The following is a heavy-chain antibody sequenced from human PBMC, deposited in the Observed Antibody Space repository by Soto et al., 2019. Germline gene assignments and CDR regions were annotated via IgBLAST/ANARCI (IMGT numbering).Heavy chain of an antibody. D-gene: IGHD2-2*02. Sequence: SVKVSCKASGGTFSSYAISWVRQAPGQGLEWMGGIIPIFGTANYAQKFQGRVTITADESTSTAYMELSSLRSEDTAVYYCAIDCSSTSCYSDGYYYYGMDVWGQGTTVTVSS. J-gene: IGHJ6*02. V-gene: IGHV1-69*13. CDR3: AIDCSSTSCYSDGYYYYGMDV. CDR1: GGTFSSYA. CDR2: IIPIFGTA.